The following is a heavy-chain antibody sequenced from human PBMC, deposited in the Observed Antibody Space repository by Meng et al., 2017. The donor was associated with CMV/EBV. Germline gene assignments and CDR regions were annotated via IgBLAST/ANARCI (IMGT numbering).Heavy chain of an antibody. D-gene: IGHD2-2*01. CDR2: INHSGST. Sequence: YGGSFSGSYWRWIRPPPGKGLEWIGEINHSGSTTYDPSLKSRVTISVDTSKNQFSLKLSSVTAADTAVYYCATVGDCSSTSCHLVHWGQGTLVTVSS. CDR1: GGSFSGSY. J-gene: IGHJ4*02. V-gene: IGHV4-34*01. CDR3: ATVGDCSSTSCHLVH.